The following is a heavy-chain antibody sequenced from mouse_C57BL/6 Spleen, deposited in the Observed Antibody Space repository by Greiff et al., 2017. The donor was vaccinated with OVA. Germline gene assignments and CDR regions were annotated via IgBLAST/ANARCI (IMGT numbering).Heavy chain of an antibody. CDR1: GYSFTSYY. V-gene: IGHV1-66*01. D-gene: IGHD1-1*01. Sequence: VKLMESGPELVKPGASVKISCKASGYSFTSYYIHWVKQRPGQGLEWIGWIYPGSGNTKYNEKFKGKATLTADTSSSTAYMQLSSLTSEDSAVYYCARGGGGYYGDYWGQGTTLTVSS. J-gene: IGHJ2*01. CDR2: IYPGSGNT. CDR3: ARGGGGYYGDY.